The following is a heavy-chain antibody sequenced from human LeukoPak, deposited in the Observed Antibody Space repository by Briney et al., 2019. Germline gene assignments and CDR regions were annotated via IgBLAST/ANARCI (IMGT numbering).Heavy chain of an antibody. CDR2: ISSSSSYI. CDR3: ARDGPYYYDSSGYPLGYYGMDV. V-gene: IGHV3-21*01. CDR1: GFTLSSYS. J-gene: IGHJ6*02. D-gene: IGHD3-22*01. Sequence: GGSLRLSCAASGFTLSSYSMNWVRQAPGKGLEWVSSISSSSSYIYYADSVKGRFTISRDNAKNSLYLQMNSLRAEDTAVYYCARDGPYYYDSSGYPLGYYGMDVWGQGTTVTVSS.